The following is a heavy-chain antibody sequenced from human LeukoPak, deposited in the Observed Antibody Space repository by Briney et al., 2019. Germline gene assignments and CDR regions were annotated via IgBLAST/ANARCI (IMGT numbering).Heavy chain of an antibody. CDR3: AASKGSLSPLFDY. CDR2: IIPIFGTA. Sequence: ASVKVSCKASGGTFSSYAISWVRQAPGQGLEWMGGIIPIFGTANYAQKSQGRVTITADESTSTAYMELSSLRSEDTAVYYCAASKGSLSPLFDYWGQGTLVTVSS. CDR1: GGTFSSYA. V-gene: IGHV1-69*01. J-gene: IGHJ4*02.